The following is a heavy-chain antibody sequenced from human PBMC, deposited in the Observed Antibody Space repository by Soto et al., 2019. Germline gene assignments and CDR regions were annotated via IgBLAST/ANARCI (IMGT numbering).Heavy chain of an antibody. CDR3: ARDPLHHGSTFDY. Sequence: SETLSLTCAVSGYSISSGYYWGWIRQPPGKGLECIGTIYHSGSTYYNPSLKSRVTISVDTSKNQFSLKLSSVTDADTAVYHCARDPLHHGSTFDYWGQGTLVTVSS. CDR1: GYSISSGYY. D-gene: IGHD3-10*01. J-gene: IGHJ4*02. V-gene: IGHV4-38-2*02. CDR2: IYHSGST.